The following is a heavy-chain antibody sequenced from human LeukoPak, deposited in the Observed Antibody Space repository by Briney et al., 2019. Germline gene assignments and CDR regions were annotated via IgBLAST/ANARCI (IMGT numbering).Heavy chain of an antibody. Sequence: GGSLRLSCAASGFTFSDYGLHWVRQAPGKGLVGVSRINTDGSSTSYADSVKGRFTISRDNAKNTLYLQMNSLRAEDTAVYYCARESGIAAALDLWGQGTLVTVSS. J-gene: IGHJ5*02. V-gene: IGHV3-74*01. CDR1: GFTFSDYG. D-gene: IGHD6-13*01. CDR2: INTDGSST. CDR3: ARESGIAAALDL.